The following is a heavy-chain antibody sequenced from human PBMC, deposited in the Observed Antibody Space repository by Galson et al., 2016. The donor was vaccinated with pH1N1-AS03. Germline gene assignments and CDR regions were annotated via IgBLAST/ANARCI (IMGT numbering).Heavy chain of an antibody. CDR1: GFTFSKYA. CDR2: IGVSGIRT. V-gene: IGHV3-23*01. Sequence: SLRLSCAASGFTFSKYAMTWVRQAPRKGLEWVSVIGVSGIRTQYADSVKGRFTISRDNSKSTVYLQMSSLRSEDTAVYYCAKTRGYHSRDAMDVWGQGTTVTVSS. CDR3: AKTRGYHSRDAMDV. D-gene: IGHD3-16*02. J-gene: IGHJ6*02.